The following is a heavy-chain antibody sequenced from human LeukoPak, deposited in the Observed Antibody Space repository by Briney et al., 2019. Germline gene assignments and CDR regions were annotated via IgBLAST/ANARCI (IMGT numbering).Heavy chain of an antibody. CDR2: LSGSGGST. Sequence: QAGGSMRLCCVASGFIFNNYGLIRLRPAPGEGLDCVSALSGSGGSTYYADSVKGRFRISRDNSKNTLYLQMNSLRAEDTAVYYCAKSIVDTAMGGDYWGQGTLVTVSS. V-gene: IGHV3-23*01. CDR3: AKSIVDTAMGGDY. D-gene: IGHD5-18*01. J-gene: IGHJ4*02. CDR1: GFIFNNYG.